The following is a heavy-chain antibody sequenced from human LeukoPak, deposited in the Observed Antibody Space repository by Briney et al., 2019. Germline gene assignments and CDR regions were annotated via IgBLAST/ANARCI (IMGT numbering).Heavy chain of an antibody. CDR3: ARWRGAPYYYDSSGYYYGPIHFDY. J-gene: IGHJ4*02. D-gene: IGHD3-22*01. CDR1: GYTFTSYG. Sequence: ASVKVSCKASGYTFTSYGISWVRQAPGQGLEWMGWISAYNGNTNYAQKLQGRVTMTTDTSTSTAYMELRSLRSDDTAVYYCARWRGAPYYYDSSGYYYGPIHFDYWGQGTLVTASS. V-gene: IGHV1-18*01. CDR2: ISAYNGNT.